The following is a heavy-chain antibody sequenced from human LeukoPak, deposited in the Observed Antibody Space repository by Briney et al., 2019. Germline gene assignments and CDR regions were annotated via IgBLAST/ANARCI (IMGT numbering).Heavy chain of an antibody. CDR3: ARVRSYYDSSGSFDY. D-gene: IGHD3-22*01. J-gene: IGHJ4*02. V-gene: IGHV1-2*02. CDR1: GCTFTGYY. CDR2: INPNSGGT. Sequence: ASVKVSCKASGCTFTGYYMHWVRQAPGQGLEWMGWINPNSGGTNYAQKFQGRVTMTRDTSISTAYMELSRLRSDDTAVYYCARVRSYYDSSGSFDYWGQGTLVTVSS.